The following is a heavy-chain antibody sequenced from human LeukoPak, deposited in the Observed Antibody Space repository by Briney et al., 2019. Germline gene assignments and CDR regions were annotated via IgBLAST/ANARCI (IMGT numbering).Heavy chain of an antibody. CDR1: GYTFTGYY. Sequence: GASVKVSCKASGYTFTGYYMHWMRQAPGQGLEWMGWINPNSGDTNYAQKFQGRVTMTRDTSISTAYMELSRLRSDDMAVYSCARETIAVAGAFDYWGQGTLVTVSS. V-gene: IGHV1-2*02. CDR2: INPNSGDT. D-gene: IGHD6-19*01. J-gene: IGHJ4*02. CDR3: ARETIAVAGAFDY.